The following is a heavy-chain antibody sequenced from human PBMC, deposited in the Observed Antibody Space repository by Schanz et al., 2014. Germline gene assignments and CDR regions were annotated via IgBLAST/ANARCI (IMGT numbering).Heavy chain of an antibody. CDR1: GYNITSND. CDR2: MNPNSGNT. CDR3: ARHRFGVFYYGLDV. V-gene: IGHV1-8*01. D-gene: IGHD3-10*01. Sequence: QVQLVQSGTEVKKPGASVKVSCKASGYNITSNDVTWVRQATGQGLEWMGWMNPNSGNTGYAQKFQDRVIMSTDRSSSTAYLELRSLTSDDSAIYYCARHRFGVFYYGLDVWGQGTTILVSS. J-gene: IGHJ6*02.